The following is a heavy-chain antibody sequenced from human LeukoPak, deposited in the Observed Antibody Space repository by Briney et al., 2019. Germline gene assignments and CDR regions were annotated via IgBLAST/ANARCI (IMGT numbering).Heavy chain of an antibody. Sequence: GASLKVSCKASGYTFTGYYMHWVRQVPGQGLEWMGWINPNSGGTNYAQKFQGRVTMTRDTSISTAYMELSRLRSDDTAVYYCARSSGWYGFDYWGQGTLVTVSS. D-gene: IGHD6-19*01. V-gene: IGHV1-2*02. J-gene: IGHJ4*02. CDR2: INPNSGGT. CDR1: GYTFTGYY. CDR3: ARSSGWYGFDY.